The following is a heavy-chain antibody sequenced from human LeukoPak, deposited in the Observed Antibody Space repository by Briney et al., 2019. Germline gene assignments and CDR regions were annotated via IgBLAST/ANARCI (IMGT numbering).Heavy chain of an antibody. CDR1: GYTFPGYY. CDR2: INPNSGGT. D-gene: IGHD3-9*01. CDR3: ARGNVLRYFDWLSYIPYYFDY. Sequence: GASVKVSCKASGYTFPGYYMHWVRQAPGQGLEWMGWINPNSGGTNYAQKFQGRVTMTRDTSISTAYMELSRLRSDDTAVYYCARGNVLRYFDWLSYIPYYFDYWGQGTLVTVSS. J-gene: IGHJ4*02. V-gene: IGHV1-2*02.